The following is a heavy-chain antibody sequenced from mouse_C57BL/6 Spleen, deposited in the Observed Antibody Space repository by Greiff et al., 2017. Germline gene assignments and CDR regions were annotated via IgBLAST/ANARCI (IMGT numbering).Heavy chain of an antibody. CDR3: AREGSTMITTGRAWFAY. CDR1: GFTFSSYA. Sequence: EVKLMESGGGLVKPGGSLKLSCAASGFTFSSYAMSWVRQTPEKRLEWVATISDGGSYTYYPANVKGRFTISRDNAKNNLYLQMSHLKSEDTAMYYCAREGSTMITTGRAWFAYWGQGTLVTVSA. D-gene: IGHD2-4*01. V-gene: IGHV5-4*01. J-gene: IGHJ3*01. CDR2: ISDGGSYT.